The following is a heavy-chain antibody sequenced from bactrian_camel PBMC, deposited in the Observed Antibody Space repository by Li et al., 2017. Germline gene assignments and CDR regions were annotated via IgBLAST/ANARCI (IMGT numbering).Heavy chain of an antibody. CDR3: AADSESCGGSWRDMNY. CDR1: GETYGRAC. CDR2: IFTLRNIA. V-gene: IGHV3S1*01. Sequence: HVQLVESGGGSVQAGESLRPSCVASGETYGRACVGSFRQAPGKEREGVASIFTLRNIARVADSVRGRFTISQDNAKNTLFLQMNSPKPEDTAMYYCAADSESCGGSWRDMNYWGQGTQVTVS. D-gene: IGHD2*01. J-gene: IGHJ4*01.